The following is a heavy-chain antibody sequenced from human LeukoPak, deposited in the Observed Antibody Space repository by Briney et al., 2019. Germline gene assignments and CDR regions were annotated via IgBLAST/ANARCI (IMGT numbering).Heavy chain of an antibody. CDR2: IHTYNGHT. V-gene: IGHV1-18*01. CDR3: ARGGNYYDSSESGFDI. Sequence: GASVMVSCKSSGYTFNSYGITWVRQAPGQGLEWMGWIHTYNGHTNYAQKLQGRVTMTTDTSTSTAYMELRSLRSDDTAVYYCARGGNYYDSSESGFDIWGQGTMVTVSS. J-gene: IGHJ3*02. D-gene: IGHD3-22*01. CDR1: GYTFNSYG.